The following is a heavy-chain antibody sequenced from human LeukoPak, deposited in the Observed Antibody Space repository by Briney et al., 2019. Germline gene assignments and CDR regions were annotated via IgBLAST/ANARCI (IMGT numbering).Heavy chain of an antibody. D-gene: IGHD3-10*01. V-gene: IGHV4-30-4*01. J-gene: IGHJ4*02. CDR3: ARDVWFGELPPSYFDY. CDR1: GGSISSGDYY. CDR2: IYYSGST. Sequence: PSETLSLTCTVSGGSISSGDYYWSWLRQPPGTGLEWIGYIYYSGSTYYNPSLKSRVTISVDTSKNQFSLKLSSVTAADTAVYYCARDVWFGELPPSYFDYWGQGTLVTVSS.